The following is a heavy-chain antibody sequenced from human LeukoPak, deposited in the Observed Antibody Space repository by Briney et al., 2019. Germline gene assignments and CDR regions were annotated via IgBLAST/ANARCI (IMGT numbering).Heavy chain of an antibody. CDR2: IGVGGIT. CDR3: VRDGDTSGYTN. D-gene: IGHD3-22*01. Sequence: GGSLRLSCAASGFTFSSYTMNWVRQAPGKGLEWVSTIGVGGITYYTDSVKGRFTISRDNAKNSLYLQMNSLRAEDTAVYSCVRDGDTSGYTNWGQGTLVTVSS. J-gene: IGHJ4*02. V-gene: IGHV3-23*01. CDR1: GFTFSSYT.